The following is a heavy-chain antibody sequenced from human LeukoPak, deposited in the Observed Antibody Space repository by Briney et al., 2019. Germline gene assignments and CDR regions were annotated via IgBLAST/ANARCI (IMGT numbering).Heavy chain of an antibody. V-gene: IGHV3-23*01. Sequence: GGSLRLSCAASGFTFNSYAMSWVRQAPGKGLEWVSGISTSSGSTYYADSVKGRFTISRDNSKNTLYLQMNSLRAEDTAVYYCAKMPPDDDSSGYYYALLWYFDYWGQGTLVTVSS. D-gene: IGHD3-22*01. CDR2: ISTSSGST. J-gene: IGHJ4*02. CDR1: GFTFNSYA. CDR3: AKMPPDDDSSGYYYALLWYFDY.